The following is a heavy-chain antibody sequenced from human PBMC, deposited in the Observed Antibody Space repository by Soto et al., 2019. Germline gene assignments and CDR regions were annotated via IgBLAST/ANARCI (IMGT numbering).Heavy chain of an antibody. D-gene: IGHD6-13*01. CDR2: ISYDGTNK. V-gene: IGHV3-30*01. CDR1: GFTFRSYA. CDR3: ARGDSNSWSDY. J-gene: IGHJ4*02. Sequence: QVHLVESGGGVVQPGRSLRLSCAASGFTFRSYAMDWVRQAPGKGVEWVAVISYDGTNKYYADSVKGRFTISRDNSKNTLSLQMNSLRAEDTAVYYCARGDSNSWSDYWGQGTLVTVSS.